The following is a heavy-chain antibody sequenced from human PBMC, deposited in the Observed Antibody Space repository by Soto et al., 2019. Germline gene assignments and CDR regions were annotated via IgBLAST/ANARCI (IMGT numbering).Heavy chain of an antibody. CDR2: ISGSGGST. Sequence: EVQLLESGGGLVQPGGSLRLSCAASGFTFSSYAMSWVRQAPGKGLEWVSAISGSGGSTYYADSVKGRFTISRDNSKNTLYLPLNSLRDEDTAVYYCAKDHFWSQTPPGYWGQGTLVTVSS. CDR1: GFTFSSYA. D-gene: IGHD3-3*01. CDR3: AKDHFWSQTPPGY. J-gene: IGHJ4*02. V-gene: IGHV3-23*01.